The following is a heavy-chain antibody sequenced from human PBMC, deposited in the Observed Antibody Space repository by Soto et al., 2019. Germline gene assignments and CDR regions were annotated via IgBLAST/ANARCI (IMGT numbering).Heavy chain of an antibody. CDR2: INSTTGNT. V-gene: IGHV1-46*01. Sequence: QVQLVQSGADVKEPGGSVTLSCQASGYSFMSFYIHWMRQAPGQSLEWIGMINSTTGNTGYAQKFQSRVTMTSVTSENTVYMVIDGMTSDDTAMYYCARDQIPFDVQVALAKVAAYWGQGALVTVSS. D-gene: IGHD2-15*01. CDR1: GYSFMSFY. CDR3: ARDQIPFDVQVALAKVAAY. J-gene: IGHJ4*02.